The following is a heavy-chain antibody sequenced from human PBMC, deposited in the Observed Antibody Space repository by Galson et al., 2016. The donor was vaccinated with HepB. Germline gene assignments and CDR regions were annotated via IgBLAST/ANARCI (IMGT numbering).Heavy chain of an antibody. V-gene: IGHV1-46*01. CDR3: ARDFIVVVLGAPALGIGMPKRRLNPTSHFYYYGMDV. Sequence: SVKVSCKAIGYTLTSHYMHWVRQAPGQGLEWMGIINTSGGATVYSPKFQDRLNMTRDTSTNTVYMELSRLTSGDTAVYYCARDFIVVVLGAPALGIGMPKRRLNPTSHFYYYGMDVWGQGSAVTVSS. CDR2: INTSGGAT. CDR1: GYTLTSHY. J-gene: IGHJ6*02. D-gene: IGHD2-2*01.